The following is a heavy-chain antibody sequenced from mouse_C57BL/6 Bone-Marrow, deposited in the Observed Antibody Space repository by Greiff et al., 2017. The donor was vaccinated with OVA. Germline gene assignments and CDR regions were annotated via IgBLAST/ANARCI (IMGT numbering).Heavy chain of an antibody. CDR3: ARGDSSGYDYFDY. J-gene: IGHJ2*01. CDR2: INYDGSST. Sequence: DVKLVESEGGLVQPGSSMKLSCTASGFTFSDYYMAWVRQVPEKGLEWVANINYDGSSTYYLDSLKSRFIISRDNAKNILYLQMSSLKSEDTATYYCARGDSSGYDYFDYWGQGTTLTVSS. CDR1: GFTFSDYY. D-gene: IGHD3-2*02. V-gene: IGHV5-16*01.